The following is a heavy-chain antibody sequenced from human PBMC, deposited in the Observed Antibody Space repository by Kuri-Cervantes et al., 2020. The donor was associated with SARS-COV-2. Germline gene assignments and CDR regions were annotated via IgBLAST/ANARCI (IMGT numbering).Heavy chain of an antibody. V-gene: IGHV3-23*01. CDR1: GFTFDDYA. Sequence: LSLTCAASGFTFDDYAMHWVRQAPGKGLEWVSGISGSGGSTYYADSVKGRFTISRDNSKNTLYLQMNSLRAEDTAVYYCAKAGPDFWSGYYIDYWGQGTLVTVSS. D-gene: IGHD3-3*01. CDR2: ISGSGGST. J-gene: IGHJ4*02. CDR3: AKAGPDFWSGYYIDY.